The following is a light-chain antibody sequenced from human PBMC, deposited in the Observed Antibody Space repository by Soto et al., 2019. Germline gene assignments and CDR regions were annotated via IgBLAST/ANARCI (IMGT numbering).Light chain of an antibody. CDR3: QQYGGSPWT. CDR2: GAS. J-gene: IGKJ1*01. Sequence: EMVLTQSPGPLSLSPGEGATLSCRSSQSINSFLAWYQQRRGQAPRLLIHGASNRATGIPDRFSGSVSGTDFTLTISRLEPQGVAVDYCQQYGGSPWTLGQGTQVEV. CDR1: QSINSF. V-gene: IGKV3-20*01.